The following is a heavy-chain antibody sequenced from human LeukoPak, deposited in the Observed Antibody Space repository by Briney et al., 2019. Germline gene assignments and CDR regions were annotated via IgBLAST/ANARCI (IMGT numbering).Heavy chain of an antibody. CDR2: INHSGST. V-gene: IGHV4-34*01. CDR3: ARCPRRDGYNYDWFDP. J-gene: IGHJ5*02. Sequence: PSETLSLTCAVYGGSFSGYYWSWIRQPPGKGLEWIWEINHSGSTNYNPSLKSRVTISVDTSKNQFSLKLSSVTAADTAVYYCARCPRRDGYNYDWFDPWGQGTLVTVSS. D-gene: IGHD5-24*01. CDR1: GGSFSGYY.